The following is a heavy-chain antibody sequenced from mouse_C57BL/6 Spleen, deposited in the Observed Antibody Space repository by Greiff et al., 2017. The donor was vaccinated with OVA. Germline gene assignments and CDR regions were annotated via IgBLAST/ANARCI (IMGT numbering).Heavy chain of an antibody. J-gene: IGHJ3*01. Sequence: VQLQQPGAELVMPGASVKLSCKASGYTFTSYWMHWVKQRPGQGLEWIGEIDPSDSYTNYNQKFKGKSTLTVDKSSSTAYMQLSSLTSEDSAVYYCARKGHSNSPWFAYWGQGTLVTVSA. CDR3: ARKGHSNSPWFAY. V-gene: IGHV1-69*01. CDR2: IDPSDSYT. CDR1: GYTFTSYW. D-gene: IGHD2-5*01.